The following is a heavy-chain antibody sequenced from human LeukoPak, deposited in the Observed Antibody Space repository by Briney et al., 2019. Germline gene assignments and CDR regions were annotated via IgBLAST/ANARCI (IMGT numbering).Heavy chain of an antibody. D-gene: IGHD3-22*01. CDR2: INPNSGGT. Sequence: ASVKVSCKASGYTFTGYYMHWVRQAPGQGLEWMGWINPNSGGTNYAQKFQGRVTMTMDTSVSTAYMELSSLRSEDTAVYYCARDPIPSYYYDSSGYYPKYFQHWGQGTLVTVSS. J-gene: IGHJ1*01. CDR1: GYTFTGYY. CDR3: ARDPIPSYYYDSSGYYPKYFQH. V-gene: IGHV1-2*02.